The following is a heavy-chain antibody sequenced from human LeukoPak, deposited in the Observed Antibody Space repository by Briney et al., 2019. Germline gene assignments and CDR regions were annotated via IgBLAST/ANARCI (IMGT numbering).Heavy chain of an antibody. CDR1: GFTFSSYG. CDR2: IWYDGSNK. V-gene: IGHV3-33*06. J-gene: IGHJ5*02. Sequence: GRSLRLSCAASGFTFSSYGMHWVRQAPGKGLEWVAVIWYDGSNKYYADSVKGRFTISRDNSKNTLYLQMNSLRAEDTAVYYCAKDRHSSSPYWWFDPWGQGTLVTVSS. CDR3: AKDRHSSSPYWWFDP. D-gene: IGHD6-13*01.